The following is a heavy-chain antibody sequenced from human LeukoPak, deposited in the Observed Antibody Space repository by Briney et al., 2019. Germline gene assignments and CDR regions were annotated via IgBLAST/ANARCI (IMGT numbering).Heavy chain of an antibody. V-gene: IGHV5-10-1*01. CDR2: IDPSDSYT. CDR1: GYSFTSYW. J-gene: IGHJ4*02. CDR3: ARLYCSGGSCYQDDY. Sequence: GESLKISFKGSGYSFTSYWISWVRQMPGKGLAWMGRIDPSDSYTNYSPSFQGHVTISADKSISTAYLQWSSLKASDTAMYYCARLYCSGGSCYQDDYWGQGTLVTVSS. D-gene: IGHD2-15*01.